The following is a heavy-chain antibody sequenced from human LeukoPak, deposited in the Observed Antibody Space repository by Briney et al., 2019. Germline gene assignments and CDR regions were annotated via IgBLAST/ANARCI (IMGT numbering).Heavy chain of an antibody. Sequence: ASVNVSCKASGYTFTGYYMHWVRQAPGQGLEWMGWINPNSGGTNYAQKFQGRVTMTRDTSISTAYMELSRLRSDDTAVYYCAREAARILGDYMDVWGKGTTVTVSS. J-gene: IGHJ6*03. V-gene: IGHV1-2*02. CDR3: AREAARILGDYMDV. CDR2: INPNSGGT. D-gene: IGHD5-18*01. CDR1: GYTFTGYY.